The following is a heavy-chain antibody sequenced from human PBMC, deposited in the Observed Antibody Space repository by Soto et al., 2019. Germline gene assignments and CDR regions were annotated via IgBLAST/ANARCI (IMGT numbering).Heavy chain of an antibody. CDR2: ISSSSSYI. J-gene: IGHJ6*02. CDR1: EFTFSSYS. CDR3: ARDLDYDYVWGSYRWYYGMDV. Sequence: EVQLVESGGGLVKPGGSMRLSCAASEFTFSSYSMNWVRQAPGKGLEWVSSISSSSSYIYYADSVKGRFTISRDNAKNSLYLQMNSLRAEDTAAYYCARDLDYDYVWGSYRWYYGMDVWGQGTTVTVSS. D-gene: IGHD3-16*02. V-gene: IGHV3-21*01.